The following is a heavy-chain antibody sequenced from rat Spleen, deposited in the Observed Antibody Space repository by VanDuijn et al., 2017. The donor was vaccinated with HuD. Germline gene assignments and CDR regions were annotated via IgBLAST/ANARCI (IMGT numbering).Heavy chain of an antibody. Sequence: EVQLVESGGGLVQPGRSLKLSCAASGFTYSNYVMAWVRQAPTKGLEWVASISTGGGNTYYRDAVKGRFTISRDNAKSTLYLQMDSLRSEDTATYYCARPYDGYYQAYVMDAWGQGASVTVSS. CDR3: ARPYDGYYQAYVMDA. CDR2: ISTGGGNT. CDR1: GFTYSNYV. D-gene: IGHD1-12*03. J-gene: IGHJ4*01. V-gene: IGHV5-25*01.